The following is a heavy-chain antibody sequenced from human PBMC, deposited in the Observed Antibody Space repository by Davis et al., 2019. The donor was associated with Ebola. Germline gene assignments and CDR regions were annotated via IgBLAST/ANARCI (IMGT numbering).Heavy chain of an antibody. CDR2: IWFDGSDK. V-gene: IGHV3-33*01. J-gene: IGHJ6*02. D-gene: IGHD2-8*02. CDR1: GFSFSNYG. Sequence: PGGFLRPSCEASGFSFSNYGMKWVRQVPGKGLEWVATIWFDGSDKYYGESVTGRCTISRDNSKNTLYLQINSVRVDDTAVDFCARVTTAFVLVYYYGIDVWGQGTTVTVSS. CDR3: ARVTTAFVLVYYYGIDV.